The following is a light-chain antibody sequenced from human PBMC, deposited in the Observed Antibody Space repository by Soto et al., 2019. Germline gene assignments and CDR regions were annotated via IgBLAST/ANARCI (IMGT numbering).Light chain of an antibody. V-gene: IGKV3-20*01. J-gene: IGKJ1*01. Sequence: ELVLTQSPGTLSLSPGERATLSCRASQSVSNTSLAWYQQKPGQAPRLLIYGPSNRATGIPDRFSGSGSGTDFTLTISRLEPEDFAVYYCQQYGSSGTFGQGTKV. CDR3: QQYGSSGT. CDR1: QSVSNTS. CDR2: GPS.